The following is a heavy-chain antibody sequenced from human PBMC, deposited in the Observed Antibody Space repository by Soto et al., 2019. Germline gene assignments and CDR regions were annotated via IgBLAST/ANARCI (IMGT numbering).Heavy chain of an antibody. J-gene: IGHJ6*02. Sequence: GGSLRLSCAASGFTFSSYAMHWVRQAPGKGLEWVAVISYDGSNKYYADSVKGRFTISRDNSKKTLYLQMNSLRAEDTAVYYCARDGEYSSSWSPVGMDVWGQGTTVTVSS. CDR1: GFTFSSYA. D-gene: IGHD6-13*01. CDR3: ARDGEYSSSWSPVGMDV. V-gene: IGHV3-30-3*01. CDR2: ISYDGSNK.